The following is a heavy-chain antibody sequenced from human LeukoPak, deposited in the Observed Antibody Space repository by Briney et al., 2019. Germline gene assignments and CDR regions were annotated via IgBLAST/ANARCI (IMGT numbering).Heavy chain of an antibody. CDR1: GSTFSSYA. CDR3: AKDRYYGSGSYYLDY. D-gene: IGHD3-10*01. CDR2: VSSSSTNK. J-gene: IGHJ4*02. V-gene: IGHV3-21*01. Sequence: GESLRLSCAASGSTFSSYAMNWVRQAPGKGLEWVSSVSSSSTNKFYADSVKGRFTISRDDAKNSLYLQMNSLRVEDTAVYYCAKDRYYGSGSYYLDYWGQGTLVTVSS.